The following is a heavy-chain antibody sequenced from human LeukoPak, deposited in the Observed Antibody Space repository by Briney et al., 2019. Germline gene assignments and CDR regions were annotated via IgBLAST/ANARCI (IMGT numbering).Heavy chain of an antibody. J-gene: IGHJ5*02. D-gene: IGHD6-13*01. CDR3: AGGIGYATSPADH. Sequence: SETLSLTCTVSGGSISSSSYYWGWIRQPPGKGLEWIGSIYYSGSTYYNPSLKSRVTISVDTSKNQFSLSLTSVTAADTAVYFCAGGIGYATSPADHLGQGTLVIVSS. CDR2: IYYSGST. V-gene: IGHV4-39*07. CDR1: GGSISSSSYY.